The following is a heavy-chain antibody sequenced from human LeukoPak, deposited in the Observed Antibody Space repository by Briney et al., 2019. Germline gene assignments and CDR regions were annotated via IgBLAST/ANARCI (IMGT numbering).Heavy chain of an antibody. CDR2: IKQDGSEK. D-gene: IGHD3-10*01. Sequence: GGSLRLSXAASGFTFSSYWMSWVRQAPGKGLEWVANIKQDGSEKYYVDPVKGRFTISRDNAKNSLYLQMNSLRADDTAVYYCARDLWFGEYNQLYYFDYWGQGTLVTVSS. J-gene: IGHJ4*02. V-gene: IGHV3-7*01. CDR3: ARDLWFGEYNQLYYFDY. CDR1: GFTFSSYW.